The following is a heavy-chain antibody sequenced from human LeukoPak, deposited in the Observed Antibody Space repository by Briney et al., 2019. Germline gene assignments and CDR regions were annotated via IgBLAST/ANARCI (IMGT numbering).Heavy chain of an antibody. Sequence: SETLSFTCTVSGVSISSTTNNWGWIRQPPGKGLEWIGSIYYTGTTNYNPSLKSQVTMSVDTSKNQFSLILSSVTAADTAVYYCARTMLRGLYYFDQWGQGTLVTVSS. J-gene: IGHJ4*02. CDR1: GVSISSTTNN. CDR3: ARTMLRGLYYFDQ. CDR2: IYYTGTT. D-gene: IGHD3-10*01. V-gene: IGHV4-39*07.